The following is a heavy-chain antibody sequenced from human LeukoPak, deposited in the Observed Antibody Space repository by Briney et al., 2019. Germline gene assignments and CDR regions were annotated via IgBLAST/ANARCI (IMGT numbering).Heavy chain of an antibody. J-gene: IGHJ4*02. Sequence: SETLSLTCTVSGGSVSSGSYYWSWIRQPPGKGLEWIGYIYYSGSTNYNPSLKSRVTISVDTSKNQFSLKLSSVTAADTAVYYCAGAMATINFRFDYWGQGTLVTVSS. CDR1: GGSVSSGSYY. CDR2: IYYSGST. CDR3: AGAMATINFRFDY. V-gene: IGHV4-61*01. D-gene: IGHD5-24*01.